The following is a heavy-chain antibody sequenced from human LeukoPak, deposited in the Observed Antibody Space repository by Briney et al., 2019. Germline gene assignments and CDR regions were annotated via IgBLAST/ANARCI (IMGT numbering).Heavy chain of an antibody. CDR3: ASRTYYDFWSGCT. V-gene: IGHV4-34*01. CDR1: GGSFSGYY. D-gene: IGHD3-3*01. Sequence: SETLSLTCAVYGGSFSGYYWSWIRQPPGKGLEWIGEINHSGSTNYNPSLKSRVTISVDTSKNQFSLKLSSVTAADTAVYYRASRTYYDFWSGCTWGQGTLVTVSS. J-gene: IGHJ5*02. CDR2: INHSGST.